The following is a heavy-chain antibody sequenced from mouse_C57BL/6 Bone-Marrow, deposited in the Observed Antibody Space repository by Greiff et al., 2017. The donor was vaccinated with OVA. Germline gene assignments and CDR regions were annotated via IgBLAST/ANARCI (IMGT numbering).Heavy chain of an antibody. Sequence: EVQLQESGGDLVKPGGSLKLSCAASGFTFSSYGMSWVRQTPDKRLEWVATISSGGSYTYYPDSVKGRFTISRDNAKNTLYLQMSSLKSEDTAMYYCARHNYYSNYYAMDYWGQGTSVTVSS. CDR3: ARHNYYSNYYAMDY. J-gene: IGHJ4*01. CDR2: ISSGGSYT. V-gene: IGHV5-6*01. CDR1: GFTFSSYG. D-gene: IGHD2-5*01.